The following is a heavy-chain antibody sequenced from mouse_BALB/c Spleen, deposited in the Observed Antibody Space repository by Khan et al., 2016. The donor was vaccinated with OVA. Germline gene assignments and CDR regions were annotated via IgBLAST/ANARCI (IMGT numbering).Heavy chain of an antibody. CDR2: IIPDNDVT. J-gene: IGHJ3*01. CDR3: ARGACNWDLSFAY. Sequence: VQLQQSGPELVKPGASVKMSCKASGYTFTNYVIHWVMQKPGQGLEWIGYIIPDNDVTSFNENFTGKATLTSDKSSSTAYMELSSLTSEDSAVYCGARGACNWDLSFAYRGQGTLVTVSA. D-gene: IGHD4-1*01. V-gene: IGHV1S136*01. CDR1: GYTFTNYV.